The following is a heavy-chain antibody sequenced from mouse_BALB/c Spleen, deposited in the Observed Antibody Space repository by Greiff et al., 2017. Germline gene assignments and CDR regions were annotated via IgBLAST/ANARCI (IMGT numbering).Heavy chain of an antibody. J-gene: IGHJ3*01. CDR3: AREAGNTWFAY. V-gene: IGHV1-14*01. Sequence: EVQLQQSGPELVKPGASVKMSCKASGYTFTSYVMHWVKQKPGQGLEWIGYINPYNDGTKYNEKFKGKATLTSDKSSSTAYMELSSLTSEDSAVYYCAREAGNTWFAYWGQGTLVTVSA. D-gene: IGHD2-1*01. CDR2: INPYNDGT. CDR1: GYTFTSYV.